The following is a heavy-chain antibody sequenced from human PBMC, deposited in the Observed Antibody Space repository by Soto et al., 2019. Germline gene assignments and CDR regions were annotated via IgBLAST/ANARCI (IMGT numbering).Heavy chain of an antibody. CDR2: ISYDGSNK. Sequence: QVQLVESGGGVVQPGRSLRLSCAASGFTFSSYGMHWVRQAPGKGLEWVAVISYDGSNKYYADSVKGRFTISRDNSKNTLYLQMNRLRAEDTAVYYCAKDLIYYYSGMDVWGQGTTVTVSS. J-gene: IGHJ6*02. CDR1: GFTFSSYG. CDR3: AKDLIYYYSGMDV. V-gene: IGHV3-30*18.